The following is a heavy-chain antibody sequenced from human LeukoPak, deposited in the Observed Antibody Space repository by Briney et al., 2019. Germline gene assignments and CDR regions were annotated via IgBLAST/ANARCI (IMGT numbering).Heavy chain of an antibody. CDR1: GGTFSGYA. J-gene: IGHJ4*02. CDR3: ARDHKSGVGGSY. Sequence: ASVKVSCKASGGTFSGYAISWVRQAPGQGLEWMGGIIPIFGTANYAQKFQGRVTITADESTSTAYMELSSLRSEDTAVYYCARDHKSGVGGSYWGQGTLVTVSS. CDR2: IIPIFGTA. V-gene: IGHV1-69*13. D-gene: IGHD1-26*01.